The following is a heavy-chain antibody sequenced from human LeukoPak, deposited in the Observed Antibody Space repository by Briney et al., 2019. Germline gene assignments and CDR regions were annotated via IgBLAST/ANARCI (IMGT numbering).Heavy chain of an antibody. CDR2: ITNDGSKK. J-gene: IGHJ4*02. D-gene: IGHD2-2*03. V-gene: IGHV3-30*18. CDR1: GFTFSPYA. CDR3: AKDGYCSSTSCYPNHFDS. Sequence: GGSLRLSCAAPGFTFSPYAMHWVRQAPGKGLEWVALITNDGSKKYYADSVKGRFTISRDNSKNTLDLQMNSLRAEDTAVYYCAKDGYCSSTSCYPNHFDSWGQGTLVTVSS.